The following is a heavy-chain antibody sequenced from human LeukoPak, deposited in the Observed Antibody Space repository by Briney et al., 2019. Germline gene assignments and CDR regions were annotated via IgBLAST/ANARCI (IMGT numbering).Heavy chain of an antibody. Sequence: PGGSLRLSCAASGFTVSSSYMYWVRQAPGKGLEWVSFFYRGDSTYYAESVRGRFTISRDNSKNTLYLLMNSLIPEDTAVYYCARSSDSSDLGYWGQGTLVTVSS. V-gene: IGHV3-53*01. CDR3: ARSSDSSDLGY. D-gene: IGHD6-25*01. CDR1: GFTVSSSY. J-gene: IGHJ4*02. CDR2: FYRGDST.